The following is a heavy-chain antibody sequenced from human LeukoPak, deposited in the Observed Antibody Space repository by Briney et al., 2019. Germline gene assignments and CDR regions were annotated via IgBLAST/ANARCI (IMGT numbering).Heavy chain of an antibody. CDR2: ISSSSSYI. CDR1: GFTFSSYS. CDR3: ARLRTTMGNWFDP. J-gene: IGHJ5*02. D-gene: IGHD3-10*01. V-gene: IGHV3-21*01. Sequence: GGSLRLSCAASGFTFSSYSMNWVRQAPGKGLEWVSSISSSSSYIYYADSVKGRFTISRDNAKNSLYLQMNSLRAEDTAVYYCARLRTTMGNWFDPWGQGTLVTVSS.